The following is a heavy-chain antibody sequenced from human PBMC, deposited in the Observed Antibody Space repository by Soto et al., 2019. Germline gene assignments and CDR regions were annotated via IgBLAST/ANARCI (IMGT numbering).Heavy chain of an antibody. CDR1: GGSISGYY. J-gene: IGHJ5*02. CDR3: ARLQSHGYSDH. D-gene: IGHD5-12*01. CDR2: IHSSGTT. Sequence: SETLSLTCTVFGGSISGYYWTWLRQPPGKGLEWIAYIHSSGTTNYNPSLKSRVTISVDTSKNQFALDLSSVTAADTAVYYCARLQSHGYSDHWGQGTLVTVSS. V-gene: IGHV4-59*01.